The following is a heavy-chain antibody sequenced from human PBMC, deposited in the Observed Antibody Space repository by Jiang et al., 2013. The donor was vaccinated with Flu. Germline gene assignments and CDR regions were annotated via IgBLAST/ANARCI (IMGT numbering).Heavy chain of an antibody. CDR1: GDSVSTNSAA. CDR2: TYYRSNWFN. V-gene: IGHV6-1*01. CDR3: ARAFKWAFDY. J-gene: IGHJ4*02. Sequence: SQTLSLTCAISGDSVSTNSAAWHWIRQSPSRGLEWLGRTYYRSNWFNDYAVSVKSRITINPDTSKNQFSLQLNSVTPEDTAVYYCARAFKWAFDYWGQGTLVTVSS. D-gene: IGHD2-8*01.